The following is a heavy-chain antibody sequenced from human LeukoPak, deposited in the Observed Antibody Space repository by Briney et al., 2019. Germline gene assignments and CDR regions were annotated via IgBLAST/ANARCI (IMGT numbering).Heavy chain of an antibody. D-gene: IGHD3-22*01. CDR2: INPSVDST. CDR3: ARGRHSYESSDYYYEGDAFDI. Sequence: ASVKVSCKASGDTFTSYYMHWVRQAPGQGLEWMGVINPSVDSTSSAQTFQGRATMTRDMPTSTVYMALSSLRTEDTAVYYCARGRHSYESSDYYYEGDAFDIWGQGTIVTVSS. CDR1: GDTFTSYY. V-gene: IGHV1-46*01. J-gene: IGHJ3*02.